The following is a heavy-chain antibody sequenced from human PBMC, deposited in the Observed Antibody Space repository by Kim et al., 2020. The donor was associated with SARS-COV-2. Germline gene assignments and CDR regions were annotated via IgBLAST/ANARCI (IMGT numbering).Heavy chain of an antibody. Sequence: STIYYADSVKGRFTISRDNAKNSLYLQMNSLRAEDTAVYYCARVGRFLDYWGQGTLVTVSS. J-gene: IGHJ4*02. V-gene: IGHV3-48*03. D-gene: IGHD3-3*01. CDR3: ARVGRFLDY. CDR2: STI.